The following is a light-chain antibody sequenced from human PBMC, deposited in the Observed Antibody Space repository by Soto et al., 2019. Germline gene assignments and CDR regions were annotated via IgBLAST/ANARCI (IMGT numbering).Light chain of an antibody. J-gene: IGKJ4*01. V-gene: IGKV1-12*01. CDR3: QQTSSFPLT. CDR1: QGIGSW. Sequence: DIQMTQSPSFVSASVGDRVNITCRASQGIGSWLAWYQHKPGRAPKLLIHAASSLESGVPSRFSGSGSVTDFTLTISSLQPEDFATYYCQQTSSFPLTFGGGTKVEIK. CDR2: AAS.